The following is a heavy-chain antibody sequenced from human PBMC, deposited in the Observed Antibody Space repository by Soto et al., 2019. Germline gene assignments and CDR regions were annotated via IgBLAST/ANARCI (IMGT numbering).Heavy chain of an antibody. CDR1: GGTFSSYA. V-gene: IGHV1-69*01. D-gene: IGHD6-6*01. CDR2: IIPIFGTA. J-gene: IGHJ6*02. CDR3: ARNGIAARPSYYYYYYGLDF. Sequence: QVQLVQSGAEVKKPRSSVKVSCKASGGTFSSYAISWVRQAPGQGLEWMGGIIPIFGTANYAQKFQGRVTITADESTSTAYRELSSLRSEDTAVYYCARNGIAARPSYYYYYYGLDFWGQGTTVTVS.